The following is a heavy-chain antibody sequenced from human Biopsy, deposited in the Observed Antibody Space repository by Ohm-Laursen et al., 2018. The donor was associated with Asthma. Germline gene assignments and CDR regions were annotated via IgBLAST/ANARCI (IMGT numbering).Heavy chain of an antibody. CDR3: ARAQDYYDSRGYYRSFDY. CDR2: IYYSGST. J-gene: IGHJ4*03. V-gene: IGHV4-31*03. CDR1: YGSITSGGYY. D-gene: IGHD3-22*01. Sequence: SQTLSLTCTVSYGSITSGGYYWTWIRQHPGKGLEWIGFIYYSGSTYYNPSLKSRVSISIDTSKNQFSLKLSSVTAADTAVYYCARAQDYYDSRGYYRSFDYWGQGTTVTVSS.